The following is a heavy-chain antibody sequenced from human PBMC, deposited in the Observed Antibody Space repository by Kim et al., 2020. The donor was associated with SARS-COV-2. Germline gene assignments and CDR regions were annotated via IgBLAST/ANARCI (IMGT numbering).Heavy chain of an antibody. CDR3: ARSTTVVTHFDY. Sequence: NYAQKLQGRVTMTTDTSTSTAYMELRSLRSDDTAVYYCARSTTVVTHFDYWGQGTLVTVSS. V-gene: IGHV1-18*01. D-gene: IGHD4-17*01. J-gene: IGHJ4*02.